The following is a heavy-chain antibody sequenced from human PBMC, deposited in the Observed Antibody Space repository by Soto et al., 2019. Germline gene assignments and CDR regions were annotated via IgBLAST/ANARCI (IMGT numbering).Heavy chain of an antibody. Sequence: QVQLQESGPGLLRPSETLSLTCTVSGVSIDNFFWSWIRQPPGKGLEWIGYVSKGGAAAFMSEGETTSYNPSLESRATISLDLPKNQFSLKLTSVTAADTAVYYCARDRGGITVSSKPLGEWFDPWGQGTLVTVSS. J-gene: IGHJ5*02. CDR3: ARDRGGITVSSKPLGEWFDP. CDR2: VSKGGAAAFMSEGETT. D-gene: IGHD3-16*01. V-gene: IGHV4-59*01. CDR1: GVSIDNFF.